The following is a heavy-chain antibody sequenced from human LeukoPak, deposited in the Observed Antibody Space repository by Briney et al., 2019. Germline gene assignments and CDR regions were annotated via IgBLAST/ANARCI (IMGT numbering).Heavy chain of an antibody. CDR2: IKQDGSEK. CDR1: GFPCSNYW. V-gene: IGHV3-7*05. CDR3: AKEVYYGMDV. J-gene: IGHJ6*02. Sequence: GGSLRLSCAASGFPCSNYWMSWVRQAPGKGLEWVANIKQDGSEKYYVDSVKGRFTISRDNAKNSLYLQMNSLRAEDTAVYYCAKEVYYGMDVWGQGTTVTVSS.